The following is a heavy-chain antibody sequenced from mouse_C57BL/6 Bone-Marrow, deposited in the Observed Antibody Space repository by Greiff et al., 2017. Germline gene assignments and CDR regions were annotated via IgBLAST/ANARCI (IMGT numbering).Heavy chain of an antibody. CDR1: GYTFTDYY. V-gene: IGHV1-19*01. Sequence: DVQLQQSGPVLVKPGASVKMSCKASGYTFTDYYMNWVKQSHGKSLEWIGVINPYNGGTSYNQKFKGKATLTVDKSSSTAYMELNSLTSEDSAVYYCARAGQGFFDYWGQGTTLTVSS. CDR2: INPYNGGT. D-gene: IGHD3-1*01. CDR3: ARAGQGFFDY. J-gene: IGHJ2*01.